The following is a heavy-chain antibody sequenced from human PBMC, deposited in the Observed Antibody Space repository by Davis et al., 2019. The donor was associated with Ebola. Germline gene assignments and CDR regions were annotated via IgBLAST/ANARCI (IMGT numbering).Heavy chain of an antibody. D-gene: IGHD6-19*01. V-gene: IGHV3-66*01. CDR2: LGTSADT. Sequence: ESLKISCAAFGFSVSESYMTWVRQAPGKGLEWVSTLGTSADTYYADSVKGRFTISRDNSKNTLYLQMNSLRVEDTAVYHCARDPDTSGYYSWFDPWGQGTLVTVSS. CDR3: ARDPDTSGYYSWFDP. CDR1: GFSVSESY. J-gene: IGHJ5*02.